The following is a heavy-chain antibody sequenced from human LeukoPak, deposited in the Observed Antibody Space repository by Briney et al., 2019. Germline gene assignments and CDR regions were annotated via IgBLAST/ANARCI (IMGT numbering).Heavy chain of an antibody. CDR1: GGSISSSSYY. Sequence: SETLSLTCTVSGGSISSSSYYWGWIRQPPGKGLEWSGSIYYSGSTYYNPSLKSRVTISVDTSKNQFSLKLSSVTAADTAVYYCARDLNKDDLYFDYWGQGTLVTVSS. CDR3: ARDLNKDDLYFDY. J-gene: IGHJ4*02. D-gene: IGHD1/OR15-1a*01. V-gene: IGHV4-39*07. CDR2: IYYSGST.